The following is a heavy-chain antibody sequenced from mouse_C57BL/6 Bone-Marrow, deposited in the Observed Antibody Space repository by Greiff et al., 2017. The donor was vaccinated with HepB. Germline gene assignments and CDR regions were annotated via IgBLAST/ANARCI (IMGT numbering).Heavy chain of an antibody. Sequence: EVKLVESGGDLVKPGGSLKLSCAASGFTFSSYGMSWVRQTPDKRLEWVATISSGGSYTYYPDSVKGRFTISRDNAKNTLYLQMSSLKSEDTAMYYCARRYGNTFAYWGQGTLVTVSA. CDR2: ISSGGSYT. J-gene: IGHJ3*01. V-gene: IGHV5-6*02. CDR1: GFTFSSYG. D-gene: IGHD2-10*02. CDR3: ARRYGNTFAY.